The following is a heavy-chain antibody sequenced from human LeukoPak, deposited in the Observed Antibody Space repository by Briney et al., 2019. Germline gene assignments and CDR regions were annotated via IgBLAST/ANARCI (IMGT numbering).Heavy chain of an antibody. D-gene: IGHD2-15*01. CDR1: GGSISSYY. CDR3: AKLGCSGGSCYSAY. Sequence: PSETLSLTCTVSGGSISSYYWSWIRQPPGKGLEWIGHIYYTGNTYYNPSLRSPVTISVDTSKNQFFLEVSSVTATDTAVYYCAKLGCSGGSCYSAYWGQGILVTVSS. V-gene: IGHV4-59*06. CDR2: IYYTGNT. J-gene: IGHJ4*02.